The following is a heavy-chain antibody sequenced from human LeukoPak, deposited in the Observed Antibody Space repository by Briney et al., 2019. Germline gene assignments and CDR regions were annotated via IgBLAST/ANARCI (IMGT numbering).Heavy chain of an antibody. CDR2: IYYSGST. CDR3: ARVFGDGYSSPYYYYYMDV. Sequence: SETLSLTCTVSGGSISSYYWSWIRQPPGKGLEWIGYIYYSGSTNYNPSLKSRVTISVDTSKNQFSLKLSSVTAADTAVYYCARVFGDGYSSPYYYYYMDVWGKGTTVTVSS. V-gene: IGHV4-59*01. J-gene: IGHJ6*03. D-gene: IGHD5-24*01. CDR1: GGSISSYY.